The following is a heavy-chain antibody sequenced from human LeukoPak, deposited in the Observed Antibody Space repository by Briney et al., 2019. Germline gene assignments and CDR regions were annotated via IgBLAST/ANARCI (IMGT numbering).Heavy chain of an antibody. Sequence: GGSLRLSCVVSGFSFGSYPMSWVRQAPGKGLEWVSSISSSSSYIYYADSVKGRFTISRDNAKNSLYLQMNSLRAEDTAVYYCARSTGIADYWGQGTLVTVSS. CDR3: ARSTGIADY. CDR1: GFSFGSYP. D-gene: IGHD6-13*01. CDR2: ISSSSSYI. V-gene: IGHV3-21*01. J-gene: IGHJ4*02.